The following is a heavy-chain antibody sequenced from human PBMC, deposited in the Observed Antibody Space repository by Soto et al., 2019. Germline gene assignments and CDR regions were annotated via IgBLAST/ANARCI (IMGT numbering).Heavy chain of an antibody. CDR1: GYTFTGYY. D-gene: IGHD3-3*01. Sequence: ASVKDSCKASGYTFTGYYLHWVRQAPGQGLEWMGWINHNSGGTNYAQKFQGRVTMTRDTSISTAYMELSRLRSDDTAVYYCARDPGSDFWSGNWFDPWGQGTLVTVSS. J-gene: IGHJ5*02. CDR3: ARDPGSDFWSGNWFDP. CDR2: INHNSGGT. V-gene: IGHV1-2*02.